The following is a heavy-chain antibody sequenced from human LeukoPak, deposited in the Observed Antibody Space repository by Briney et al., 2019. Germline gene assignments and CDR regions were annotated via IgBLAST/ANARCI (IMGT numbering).Heavy chain of an antibody. D-gene: IGHD3-9*01. CDR3: ARAGGDILTGPYYYYMDV. J-gene: IGHJ6*03. Sequence: GASVKVSCKASGYTFTGYYMHWVRQAPGQGLEWMGWINPNSGGTNYARKFQGRVTMTRDTSISTAYMELSRLRSDDTAVYYCARAGGDILTGPYYYYMDVWGKGTTVTVSS. CDR2: INPNSGGT. V-gene: IGHV1-2*02. CDR1: GYTFTGYY.